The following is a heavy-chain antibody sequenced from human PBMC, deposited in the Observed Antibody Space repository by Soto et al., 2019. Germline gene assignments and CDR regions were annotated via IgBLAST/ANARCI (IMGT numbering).Heavy chain of an antibody. J-gene: IGHJ4*02. CDR1: GYSFSTYW. Sequence: PGESLKISCKASGYSFSTYWIAWVRQRPGKGLDWMGIIYPGDSDTRYSPSFQGQVTISVDNSIDTAYLEWTTLRASDSAMYYCARLSLATQPGDYWGQGTRVTVSS. D-gene: IGHD5-12*01. CDR3: ARLSLATQPGDY. V-gene: IGHV5-51*01. CDR2: IYPGDSDT.